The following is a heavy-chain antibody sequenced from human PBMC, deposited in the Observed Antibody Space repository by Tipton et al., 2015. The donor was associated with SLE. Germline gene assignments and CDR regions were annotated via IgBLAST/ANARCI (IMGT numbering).Heavy chain of an antibody. J-gene: IGHJ4*02. CDR2: INHSGST. CDR1: GGFFSGYY. Sequence: TLSLTCAVYGGFFSGYYWSWIRQPPGKGLEWIGEINHSGSTNYNPSLKSRVTISVDTSKNQFSLKLSSVTAADTAVYYCARGRYCSCWGQGTLVTVSS. D-gene: IGHD2-15*01. CDR3: ARGRYCSC. V-gene: IGHV4-34*01.